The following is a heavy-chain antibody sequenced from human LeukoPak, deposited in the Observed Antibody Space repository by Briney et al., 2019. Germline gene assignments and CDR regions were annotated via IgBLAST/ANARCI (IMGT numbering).Heavy chain of an antibody. J-gene: IGHJ4*02. Sequence: SQTLSLTCTVSGGSISSGGYYWSWIRQHPGKGLEWIGYIYYSGSTYYNPSLKSRVTISVDTSKNQFSLKLSSVTAADTAVYYCARARTAMVNYWGQGTLVTVSS. CDR3: ARARTAMVNY. V-gene: IGHV4-31*03. CDR1: GGSISSGGYY. CDR2: IYYSGST. D-gene: IGHD5-18*01.